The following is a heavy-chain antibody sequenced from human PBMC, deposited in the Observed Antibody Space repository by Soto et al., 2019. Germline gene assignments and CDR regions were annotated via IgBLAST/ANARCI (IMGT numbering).Heavy chain of an antibody. CDR2: ISYDGGNK. J-gene: IGHJ4*02. CDR3: AKDRDSSGYYYYFDY. Sequence: PGGSLRLSCAASGFTFSSYGMHWVRQAPGKGLEWVAVISYDGGNKYYADSVKGRFTISRDNSKNTLYLQMNSLRAEDTAVYYCAKDRDSSGYYYYFDYWGQGTLVTVS. D-gene: IGHD3-22*01. V-gene: IGHV3-30*18. CDR1: GFTFSSYG.